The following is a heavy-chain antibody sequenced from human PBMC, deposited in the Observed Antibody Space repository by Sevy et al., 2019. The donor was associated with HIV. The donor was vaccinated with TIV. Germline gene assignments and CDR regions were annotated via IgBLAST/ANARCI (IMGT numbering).Heavy chain of an antibody. CDR1: GGSISSGGYY. Sequence: SETLSLTCTVSGGSISSGGYYWSWIRQHPGKGLEWIGYIYYSGSTYYNPSLKSRVTISVDTSKNQFSQKLSSVTAADTAVYHCATDHGYSSGWGSYYYGMDVWGQGTAVTVSS. CDR3: ATDHGYSSGWGSYYYGMDV. D-gene: IGHD6-19*01. J-gene: IGHJ6*02. V-gene: IGHV4-31*03. CDR2: IYYSGST.